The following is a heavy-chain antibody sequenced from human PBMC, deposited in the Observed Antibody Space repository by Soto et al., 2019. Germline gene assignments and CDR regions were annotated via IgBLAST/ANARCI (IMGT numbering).Heavy chain of an antibody. Sequence: SGPTLVNPTQTLTLTCTFSGFSLTTSGMRVAWIRQPPGKALEWLARIDWDDDKFYSESLKTRLTISKDTSKNQVVLTMTNMDPVDTATYYCAPKRDYNDVKCFDPWGQGTLVTVSS. V-gene: IGHV2-70*04. CDR2: IDWDDDK. J-gene: IGHJ5*02. CDR1: GFSLTTSGMR. D-gene: IGHD4-4*01. CDR3: APKRDYNDVKCFDP.